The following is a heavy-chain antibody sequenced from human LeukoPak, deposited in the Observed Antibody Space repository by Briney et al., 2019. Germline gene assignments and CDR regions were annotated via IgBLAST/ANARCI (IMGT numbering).Heavy chain of an antibody. CDR1: GYTFTSYG. D-gene: IGHD3-10*01. CDR2: ISAYNGNT. Sequence: ASVKVSCKASGYTFTSYGISWVRQAPGQGLEWMGWISAYNGNTNYAQKLQGRVTMTTDTSTSTAHMELRSLRSDDTAVYYCARDYYGSGSSLAFDPWGQGTLVTVSS. V-gene: IGHV1-18*01. CDR3: ARDYYGSGSSLAFDP. J-gene: IGHJ5*02.